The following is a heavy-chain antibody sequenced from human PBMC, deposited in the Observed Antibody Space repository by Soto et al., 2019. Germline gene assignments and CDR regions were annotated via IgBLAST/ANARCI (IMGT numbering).Heavy chain of an antibody. J-gene: IGHJ6*02. CDR3: ARELLWFGESKDGMDV. Sequence: EVQLVESGGGLVQPGGSLRLSCAASGFTFSSYSMNWVRQAPGKGLEWVSYISSSSSTIYYADSVKGRFTISRDNAKNSLYLLMNSLRDEDTAVYYCARELLWFGESKDGMDVWGQGTTVTVSS. CDR1: GFTFSSYS. V-gene: IGHV3-48*02. D-gene: IGHD3-10*01. CDR2: ISSSSSTI.